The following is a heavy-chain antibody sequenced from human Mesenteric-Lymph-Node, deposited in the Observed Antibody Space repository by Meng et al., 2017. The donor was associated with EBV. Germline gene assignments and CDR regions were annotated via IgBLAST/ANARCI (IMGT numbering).Heavy chain of an antibody. Sequence: QGALQEPAPGLVQATAPWSATCIGSGGSVRRWVCYGSGIRQHTRKGMEWIGYIYNSGSTNYIRATKSRVTISVTTSKNQFYLKLSSVTAADTAVDYCARGTVKNWFVPWGQGTLVTVSS. V-gene: IGHV4-61*08. CDR3: ARGTVKNWFVP. CDR2: IYNSGST. J-gene: IGHJ5*02. CDR1: GGSVRRWVCY. D-gene: IGHD4-17*01.